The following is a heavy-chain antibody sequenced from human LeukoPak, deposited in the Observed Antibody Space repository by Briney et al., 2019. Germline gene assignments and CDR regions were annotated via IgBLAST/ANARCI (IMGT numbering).Heavy chain of an antibody. CDR3: ARVPIFGVVTPYYYYYYMDV. J-gene: IGHJ6*03. CDR2: ISTYNGNT. D-gene: IGHD3-3*01. CDR1: GYTFTSYG. Sequence: GASVKVSCKASGYTFTSYGINWVRQAPRQGLKWMGWISTYNGNTNYAQKLQGRVTMTTDTSTSTAYMGLRSLRSDDTAVYYCARVPIFGVVTPYYYYYYMDVWGKGTTVTVSS. V-gene: IGHV1-18*01.